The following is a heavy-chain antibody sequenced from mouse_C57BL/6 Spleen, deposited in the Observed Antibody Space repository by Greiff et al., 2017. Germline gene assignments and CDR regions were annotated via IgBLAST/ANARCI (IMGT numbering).Heavy chain of an antibody. Sequence: VHVKQSGPVLVKPGASVKMSCKASGYTFTDYYMNWVKQSHGKSLEWIGVINPYNGGTSYNQKFKGKATLTVDKSSSTAYMELNSLTSEDSAVYYCARHSSGFDYWGQGTTLTVSS. CDR1: GYTFTDYY. CDR3: ARHSSGFDY. CDR2: INPYNGGT. D-gene: IGHD3-2*02. V-gene: IGHV1-19*01. J-gene: IGHJ2*01.